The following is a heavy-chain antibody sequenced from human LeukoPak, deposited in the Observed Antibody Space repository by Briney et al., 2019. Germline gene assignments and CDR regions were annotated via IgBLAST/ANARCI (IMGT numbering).Heavy chain of an antibody. D-gene: IGHD3-10*01. CDR1: GYTFTGYY. J-gene: IGHJ4*02. Sequence: ASVKVSCKASGYTFTGYYMHWVRQAPGQGLEWMGWISAYNGNTNYAQKLQGRVTMTTDTSTSTAYMELRSLRSDDTAVYYCARFSQDTMVPDYWGQGTLVTVSS. V-gene: IGHV1-18*04. CDR2: ISAYNGNT. CDR3: ARFSQDTMVPDY.